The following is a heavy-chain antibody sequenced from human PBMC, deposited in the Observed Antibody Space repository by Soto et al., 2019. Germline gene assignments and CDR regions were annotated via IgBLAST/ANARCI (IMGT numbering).Heavy chain of an antibody. D-gene: IGHD2-21*01. CDR2: INTDGSVA. CDR1: GLTFRSYW. V-gene: IGHV3-74*03. Sequence: EVQLVESGGGLVQPGESLRLSCAASGLTFRSYWMHWVRQAPGKGLVWVSRINTDGSVAMYVDSVKGRFTISRDNAKNTLYLHMHSLRAEDTAVYYCVRDMQLWRLDSWGQETLVTVSS. J-gene: IGHJ4*02. CDR3: VRDMQLWRLDS.